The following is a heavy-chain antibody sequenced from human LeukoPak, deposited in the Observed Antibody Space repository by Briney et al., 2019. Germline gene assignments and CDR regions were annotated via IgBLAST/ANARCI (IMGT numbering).Heavy chain of an antibody. Sequence: ASVKVSCKVSGYTLTELSMHWVRQAPGKGLEWMGGFDPEDGETIYAQKFQGRVTMTEDTSTDTAYMELSSVRSEDTAVYYCATVVTTVTAFDYWGQGTLVTVSS. V-gene: IGHV1-24*01. CDR2: FDPEDGET. D-gene: IGHD4-17*01. CDR3: ATVVTTVTAFDY. J-gene: IGHJ4*02. CDR1: GYTLTELS.